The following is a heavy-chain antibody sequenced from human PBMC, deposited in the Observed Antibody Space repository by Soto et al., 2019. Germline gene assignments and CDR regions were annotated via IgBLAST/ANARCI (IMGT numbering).Heavy chain of an antibody. CDR2: ISWNSGSI. V-gene: IGHV3-9*01. CDR3: AKDHDYGSGSYYNGIDY. Sequence: EVQLVESGGGLVQPGRSLRLSCAASGFTFDDYAMHWVRQAPGKGLEWVSGISWNSGSIGYADSVKGRFTISRDNAKNSLYLQMNSLGAEDTALYYCAKDHDYGSGSYYNGIDYWGQGTLVTVSS. CDR1: GFTFDDYA. J-gene: IGHJ4*02. D-gene: IGHD3-10*01.